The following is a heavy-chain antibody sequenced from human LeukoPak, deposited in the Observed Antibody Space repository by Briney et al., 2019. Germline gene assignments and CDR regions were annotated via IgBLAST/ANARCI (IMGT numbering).Heavy chain of an antibody. J-gene: IGHJ4*02. CDR2: IIPILGIA. CDR3: ARGGVVSHDY. V-gene: IGHV1-69*04. D-gene: IGHD3-3*01. Sequence: GASVKVSCKASGGTFSSYAISWVRKAPGQGLEWMGRIIPILGIANYAQKFQGRVTITADKSTSTAYMELSSLRSEDTAVYYCARGGVVSHDYWGQGTLVTVSS. CDR1: GGTFSSYA.